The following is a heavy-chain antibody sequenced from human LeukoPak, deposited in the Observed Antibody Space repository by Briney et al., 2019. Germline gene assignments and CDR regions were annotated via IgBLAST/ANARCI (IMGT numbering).Heavy chain of an antibody. CDR1: GGSISSSSYY. CDR3: ARSSSRGATNFDY. J-gene: IGHJ4*02. D-gene: IGHD1-26*01. Sequence: SETLSLTCTVSGGSISSSSYYWGWVRQPPGKGLEWIGNIYYSGSTNYSPSLKSRVTISVDTSKNQFSLKLSSVTAADTAVYYCARSSSRGATNFDYWGQGTLVTVSS. V-gene: IGHV4-61*05. CDR2: IYYSGST.